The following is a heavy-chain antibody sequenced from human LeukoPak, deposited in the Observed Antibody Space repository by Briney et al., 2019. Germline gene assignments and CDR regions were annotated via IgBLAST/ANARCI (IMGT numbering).Heavy chain of an antibody. J-gene: IGHJ5*02. Sequence: GGSLRLSCAASGFTFSDYYMSWVRQAPGKGLEWVSSISGGSTYYADSRKGRFTISRDNSKNTLHLQMNSLRAEDTAVYYCARARGDYFYADNWFDPWGQGTLVTVSS. D-gene: IGHD4-17*01. CDR3: ARARGDYFYADNWFDP. CDR2: ISGGST. CDR1: GFTFSDYY. V-gene: IGHV3-38-3*01.